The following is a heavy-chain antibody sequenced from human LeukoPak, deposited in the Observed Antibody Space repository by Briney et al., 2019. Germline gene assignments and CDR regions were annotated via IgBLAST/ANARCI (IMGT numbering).Heavy chain of an antibody. CDR3: ARGHYDFWSGYYTTPYYYYGMDV. J-gene: IGHJ6*02. Sequence: GGSLRLSCAASGFTFSSYWMSWVRQAPGKGLEWVANIKQDGSEKYYVDSVKGRFTISRDNAKNSLYLQMNSLRAEDTAVYYCARGHYDFWSGYYTTPYYYYGMDVWXQGTTVTVSS. CDR2: IKQDGSEK. CDR1: GFTFSSYW. D-gene: IGHD3-3*01. V-gene: IGHV3-7*01.